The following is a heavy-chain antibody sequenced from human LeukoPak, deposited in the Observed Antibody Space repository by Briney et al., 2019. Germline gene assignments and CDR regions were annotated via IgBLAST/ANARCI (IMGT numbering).Heavy chain of an antibody. CDR1: GGSISSYY. CDR3: ARDKKLDAFDI. CDR2: IYYSGST. Sequence: SETLSLTCTVSGGSISSYYWSWIRQPPGKGLEWIGYIYYSGSTNYNPSLKGRVTISVDTSKNQFSLKLSSVTAADTAVYYCARDKKLDAFDIWGQGTMVTVSS. J-gene: IGHJ3*02. V-gene: IGHV4-59*01.